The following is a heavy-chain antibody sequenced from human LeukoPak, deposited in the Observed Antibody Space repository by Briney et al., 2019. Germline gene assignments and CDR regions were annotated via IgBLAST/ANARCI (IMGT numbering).Heavy chain of an antibody. J-gene: IGHJ2*01. CDR2: ISTSGTTI. V-gene: IGHV3-48*03. CDR3: ARERTAMVPYWYFDL. D-gene: IGHD5-18*01. Sequence: GGSLRLSCAASGFVFSSYEMNWVRQAPGKGLQWVSYISTSGTTIHYADSVKGRFTFSRDNAKNSVYLQMSSLRAEDTAVYYCARERTAMVPYWYFDLWGRGTPVTVSS. CDR1: GFVFSSYE.